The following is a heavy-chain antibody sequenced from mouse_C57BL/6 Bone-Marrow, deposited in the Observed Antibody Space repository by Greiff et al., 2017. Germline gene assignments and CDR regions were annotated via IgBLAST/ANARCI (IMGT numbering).Heavy chain of an antibody. CDR1: GYTFTDYY. Sequence: EVQLQQSGPELVKPGASVKISCKASGYTFTDYYMNWVKQSPGKSLEWIGDINPNNGGTSYNQKFKGKATLTVDKSSSTAYMELRSLTSDDSAVYYCARFYYGSRRLYAMDYWGQGTSVTVSS. V-gene: IGHV1-26*01. CDR3: ARFYYGSRRLYAMDY. J-gene: IGHJ4*01. CDR2: INPNNGGT. D-gene: IGHD1-1*01.